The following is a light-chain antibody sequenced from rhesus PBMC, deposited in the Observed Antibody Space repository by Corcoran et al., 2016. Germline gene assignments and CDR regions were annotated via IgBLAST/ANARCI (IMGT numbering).Light chain of an antibody. J-gene: IGKJ1*01. CDR3: LQDYTTPWT. CDR2: AAS. V-gene: IGKV1-94*01. Sequence: DIQMTQSPSSLSASVGDRVTVSCRARQDINKELSWYQQKPVKAPTLLIYAASSLQTGVSSRFSGSGSGTDYTLTISSLQPEDVATYYCLQDYTTPWTFGQGTKVEIK. CDR1: QDINKE.